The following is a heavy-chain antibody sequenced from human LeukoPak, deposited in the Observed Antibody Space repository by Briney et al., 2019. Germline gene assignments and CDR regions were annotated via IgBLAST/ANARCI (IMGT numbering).Heavy chain of an antibody. CDR3: AKDRVAIFGVVTTHWFDP. Sequence: GGSLRLSCEASGFTLSSYAINWVRQAPGKGLEWVSAISGSGTSTYYADSVKGRFTISRDNSKKTLWLQLNSLRVEDTAVYYCAKDRVAIFGVVTTHWFDPWGQGTLVTVSS. J-gene: IGHJ5*02. CDR1: GFTLSSYA. CDR2: ISGSGTST. V-gene: IGHV3-23*01. D-gene: IGHD3-3*01.